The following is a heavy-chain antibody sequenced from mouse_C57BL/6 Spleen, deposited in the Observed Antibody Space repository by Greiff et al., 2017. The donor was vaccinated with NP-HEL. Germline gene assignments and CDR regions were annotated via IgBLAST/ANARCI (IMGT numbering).Heavy chain of an antibody. J-gene: IGHJ4*01. Sequence: QVQLQQSGPGLVQPSQSLSITCTVSGFSFTSYGVHWVRQSPGKGLEWLGVIWRGGSTDYNAAFMSRLSITKDNSKSQVFCKMNSLQADDTAIYYCAKNPGTNYAMDYWGQGTSVTVSS. CDR3: AKNPGTNYAMDY. CDR1: GFSFTSYG. CDR2: IWRGGST. D-gene: IGHD4-1*01. V-gene: IGHV2-5*01.